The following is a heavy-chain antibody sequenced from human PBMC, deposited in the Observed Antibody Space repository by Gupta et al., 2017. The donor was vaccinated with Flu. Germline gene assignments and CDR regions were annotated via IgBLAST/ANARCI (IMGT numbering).Heavy chain of an antibody. CDR1: GFTFSSYG. V-gene: IGHV3-33*01. D-gene: IGHD3-3*01. CDR3: ARDPSYDFWSGSHWFDP. J-gene: IGHJ5*02. Sequence: QVQLVESGGGVVQPGRSLRLSCAASGFTFSSYGMHWVRQAPGKGLEWVAVIWYDESNKYYADSVKGRFTISRDNSKNTLYLQMNSLRAEDTAVYYCARDPSYDFWSGSHWFDPWGQGTLVTVSS. CDR2: IWYDESNK.